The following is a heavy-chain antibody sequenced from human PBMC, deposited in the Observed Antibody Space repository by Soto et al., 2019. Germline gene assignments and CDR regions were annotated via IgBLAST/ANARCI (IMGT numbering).Heavy chain of an antibody. V-gene: IGHV4-31*02. CDR1: GASTVSHYH. Sequence: ASETLSLTCSVSGASTVSHYHWTWIRQPPGKGLEWMGYIFNSGTTFYNPSLTSRLSISMDTSGNHFSLELRSVTAADTAVYYCALALGPTTGLDYWGQGNLVT. J-gene: IGHJ4*02. CDR2: IFNSGTT. D-gene: IGHD1-26*01. CDR3: ALALGPTTGLDY.